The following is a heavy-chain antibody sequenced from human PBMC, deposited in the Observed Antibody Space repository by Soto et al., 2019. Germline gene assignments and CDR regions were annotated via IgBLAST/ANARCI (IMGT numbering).Heavy chain of an antibody. Sequence: GGSLRLSCAASGFTFSSYGMHWVRQAPGKGLEWVAVIWYDGSNKYYADSVKGRFTISRDNSKNTLYLQMNSLRAEDTAVYYCARDHAYCSGGSCYSNYYGMDVWGQGTTVTV. V-gene: IGHV3-33*01. CDR1: GFTFSSYG. D-gene: IGHD2-15*01. CDR2: IWYDGSNK. CDR3: ARDHAYCSGGSCYSNYYGMDV. J-gene: IGHJ6*02.